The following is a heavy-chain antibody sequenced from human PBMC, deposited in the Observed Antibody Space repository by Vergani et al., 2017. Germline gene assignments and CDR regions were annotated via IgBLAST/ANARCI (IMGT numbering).Heavy chain of an antibody. Sequence: QVQLVQSGAEVKKPGASVKVSCKASGYTFTGYYMHWVRQAPGQGLEWMGWINPNSGGTNYAQQFQGRVTITADKSTSTAYMELSSLRSEDTAVYYCARGTAKYYYYGMDVWGQGTTVTVSS. CDR3: ARGTAKYYYYGMDV. J-gene: IGHJ6*02. CDR1: GYTFTGYY. CDR2: INPNSGGT. V-gene: IGHV1-2*02.